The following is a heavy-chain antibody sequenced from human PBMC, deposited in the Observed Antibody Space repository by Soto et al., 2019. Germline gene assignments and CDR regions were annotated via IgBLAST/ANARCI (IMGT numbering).Heavy chain of an antibody. D-gene: IGHD3-16*01. CDR3: ASFFLGSG. V-gene: IGHV1-8*01. CDR1: GYTFTSYD. CDR2: MTPNSVNT. J-gene: IGHJ4*02. Sequence: QVQLVQSGAEVKKPGASVKVSCKASGYTFTSYDINWVRQATGQGLEWMGWMTPNSVNTGYERKFQGRVTMTRNTSISTAYMELSSLTSEDTAVYYCASFFLGSGWGQGTLVTVSS.